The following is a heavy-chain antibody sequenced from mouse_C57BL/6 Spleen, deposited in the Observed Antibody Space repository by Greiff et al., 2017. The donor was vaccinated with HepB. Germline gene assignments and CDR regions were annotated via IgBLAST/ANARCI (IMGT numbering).Heavy chain of an antibody. J-gene: IGHJ3*01. CDR1: GFTFSDYG. D-gene: IGHD2-4*01. V-gene: IGHV5-17*01. Sequence: EVKLMESGGGLVKPGGSLKLSCAASGFTFSDYGMHWVRQAPEKGLEWVAYISSGSSTIYYADTVKGRFTISRDNAKNTLFLQMTSLRSEDTAMYYCAIYDYDFAYWGQGTLVTVSA. CDR3: AIYDYDFAY. CDR2: ISSGSSTI.